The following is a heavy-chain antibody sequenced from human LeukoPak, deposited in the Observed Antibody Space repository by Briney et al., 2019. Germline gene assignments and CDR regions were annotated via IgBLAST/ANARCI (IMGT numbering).Heavy chain of an antibody. CDR2: IYPGDSDT. Sequence: GESLKISCKGSGYSFTSYWIGWVRQMPGKGLEWMGIIYPGDSDTRYSPSFQGQVTISADKSISTAYLQWSSLKASDTAMYYCARHRSFDYYYYYMDVWGKGTTVTVSS. CDR1: GYSFTSYW. V-gene: IGHV5-51*01. J-gene: IGHJ6*03. CDR3: ARHRSFDYYYYYMDV.